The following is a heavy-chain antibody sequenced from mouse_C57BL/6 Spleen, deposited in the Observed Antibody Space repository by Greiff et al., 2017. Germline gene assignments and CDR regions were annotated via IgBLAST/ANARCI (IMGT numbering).Heavy chain of an antibody. Sequence: QVQLQQPGAELVKPGASVKLSCKASGYTFTSYWMQWVKQRPGQGLEWIGEIDPSDSYTNYNQKFKGKATLTVDTSSSTAYMQLSSLTSEDSAVYYCAILRQTFDVWGTGTTVTVSS. J-gene: IGHJ1*03. V-gene: IGHV1-50*01. CDR3: AILRQTFDV. CDR2: IDPSDSYT. CDR1: GYTFTSYW. D-gene: IGHD1-1*01.